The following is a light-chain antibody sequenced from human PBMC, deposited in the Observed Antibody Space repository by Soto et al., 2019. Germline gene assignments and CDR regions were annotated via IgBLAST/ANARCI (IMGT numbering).Light chain of an antibody. Sequence: DIQVTKSPATLSGSVGDRVTITCRASQTISSWLAWYQQKPGKAPKLLIYKASTLKSGVPSRFSGSGSGTEFTLTISSLQPDDFATYCCQPYNLYSLFAGGTKVDI. CDR3: QPYNLYSL. V-gene: IGKV1-5*03. J-gene: IGKJ4*01. CDR1: QTISSW. CDR2: KAS.